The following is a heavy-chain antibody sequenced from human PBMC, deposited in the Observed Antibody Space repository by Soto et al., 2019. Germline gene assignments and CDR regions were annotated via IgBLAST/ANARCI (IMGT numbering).Heavy chain of an antibody. V-gene: IGHV4-30-4*01. Sequence: QVQLQESGPGLVKPSQTLSLTCTVSGGSISSGDYYWSWIRQPPGKGLEWIGYIYDSGSTYYNPSLKSRVTISVDTSKNQFSLKLSSVTAADTAVYYCARDRPPYGSTGAFDIWGQGTMVTVSS. CDR2: IYDSGST. J-gene: IGHJ3*02. CDR1: GGSISSGDYY. D-gene: IGHD3-10*01. CDR3: ARDRPPYGSTGAFDI.